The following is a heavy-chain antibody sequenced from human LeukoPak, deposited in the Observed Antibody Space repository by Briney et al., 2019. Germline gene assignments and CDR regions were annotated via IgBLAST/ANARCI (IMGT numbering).Heavy chain of an antibody. J-gene: IGHJ5*02. V-gene: IGHV1-2*02. Sequence: ASVKVSCKASGYTFTGYYMHWVRQAPGQGLEWMGWINPKSGGTKYAQKFQGRVAMTRDTSINTAYMELSGLTSDDTAVYYCARVLIATGFDPWGQGTLVTASS. CDR1: GYTFTGYY. CDR3: ARVLIATGFDP. D-gene: IGHD1-14*01. CDR2: INPKSGGT.